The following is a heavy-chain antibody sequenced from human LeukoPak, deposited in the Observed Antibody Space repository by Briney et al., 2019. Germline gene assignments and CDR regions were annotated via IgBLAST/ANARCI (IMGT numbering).Heavy chain of an antibody. CDR1: GFTFSDYG. CDR3: AKDRESGTFALDY. Sequence: GGSLRLSCAASGFTFSDYGLHWVRQAPGKGLEWVAFIRYDGSFKYYADSVKGRFTISRDSSRHTLYLQMNSLRGEDTAVYYCAKDRESGTFALDYWGQGTLVTVSS. D-gene: IGHD1-26*01. J-gene: IGHJ4*02. CDR2: IRYDGSFK. V-gene: IGHV3-30*02.